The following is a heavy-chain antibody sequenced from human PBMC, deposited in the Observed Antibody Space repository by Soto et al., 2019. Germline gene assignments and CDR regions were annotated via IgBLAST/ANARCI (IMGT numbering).Heavy chain of an antibody. CDR3: ARDSGSDYPSPYYFDY. CDR2: IYYSGST. V-gene: IGHV4-30-4*01. D-gene: IGHD1-26*01. CDR1: GGSISSGAYY. Sequence: SETLSLTCTVSGGSISSGAYYWSWIRQPPGKGLEWIGYIYYSGSTYYNPSLKSRVTISVDTSKNQFSLKLSSVTAADTAMNYCARDSGSDYPSPYYFDYWGQGTLDTVSS. J-gene: IGHJ4*02.